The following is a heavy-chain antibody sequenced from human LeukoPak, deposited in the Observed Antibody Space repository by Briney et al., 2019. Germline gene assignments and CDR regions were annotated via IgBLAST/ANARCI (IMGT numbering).Heavy chain of an antibody. CDR2: INHSGST. CDR3: ARDEGVRGVRGYYYYYGMDV. V-gene: IGHV4-34*01. D-gene: IGHD3-10*01. CDR1: GGPFSGYY. Sequence: SETLSLTCAVYGGPFSGYYWSWIRQPPGKGLEWIGEINHSGSTNYNPSLKSRVTISVDTSKNQFSLKLSSVSAADTAVYYCARDEGVRGVRGYYYYYGMDVWGQGTTVTVSS. J-gene: IGHJ6*02.